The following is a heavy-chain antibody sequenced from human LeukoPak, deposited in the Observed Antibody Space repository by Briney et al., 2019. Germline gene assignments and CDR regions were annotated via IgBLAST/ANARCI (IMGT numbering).Heavy chain of an antibody. CDR3: AREGSGWYFDY. CDR2: IIPILGIA. CDR1: GGTFSSYA. J-gene: IGHJ4*02. Sequence: ASVKVSCKASGGTFSSYAISWVRQAPGQGLEWMGRIIPILGIANYAQKFQGRVTITADKSTSTAYMELSSLRSEDTAVYYCAREGSGWYFDYWGQGTLVTVSS. D-gene: IGHD6-19*01. V-gene: IGHV1-69*04.